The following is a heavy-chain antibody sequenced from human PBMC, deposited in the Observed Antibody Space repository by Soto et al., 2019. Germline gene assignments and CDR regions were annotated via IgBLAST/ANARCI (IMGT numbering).Heavy chain of an antibody. V-gene: IGHV1-3*01. CDR2: INAGNGNT. CDR1: GYTFTSYA. Sequence: ASVKVSCKASGYTFTSYAMHWVRQAPGQRLEWMGWINAGNGNTKYSQKFQGRVTITRDTSASTAYMELSSLRSEDTAVYYCARASNLLQRYYRSAWYIGNWFDPWGQGTLVTVSS. D-gene: IGHD6-19*01. CDR3: ARASNLLQRYYRSAWYIGNWFDP. J-gene: IGHJ5*02.